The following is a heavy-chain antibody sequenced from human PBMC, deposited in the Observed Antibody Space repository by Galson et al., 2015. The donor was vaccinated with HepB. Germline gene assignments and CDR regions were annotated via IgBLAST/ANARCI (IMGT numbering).Heavy chain of an antibody. D-gene: IGHD2-2*01. CDR1: GYTFTSYA. V-gene: IGHV1-3*01. Sequence: SVKVSCKASGYTFTSYAMHWVRQAPGQRLGWMGWINAGNGNTKYSQKFQGRVTITRDTSASTAYMDLSSLRSEDTAVYYCARGGRRVDVVVPAVRGFYFDFWGQGTLVTVSS. CDR3: ARGGRRVDVVVPAVRGFYFDF. J-gene: IGHJ4*02. CDR2: INAGNGNT.